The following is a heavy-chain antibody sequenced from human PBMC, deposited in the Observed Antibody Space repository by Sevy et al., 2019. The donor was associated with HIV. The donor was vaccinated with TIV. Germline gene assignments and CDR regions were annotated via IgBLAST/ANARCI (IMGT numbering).Heavy chain of an antibody. D-gene: IGHD5-12*01. V-gene: IGHV3-53*01. CDR3: ARETLSGYNL. Sequence: GGSLRLSCAVSGFTVSNNYMSWVRQAPGKGLEWVSAIYSGGNRYYADSVKGRFTISRDNSKNTVYLQMSSLRAEDTAVYYCARETLSGYNLWGQGTLVTVSS. CDR2: IYSGGNR. J-gene: IGHJ4*02. CDR1: GFTVSNNY.